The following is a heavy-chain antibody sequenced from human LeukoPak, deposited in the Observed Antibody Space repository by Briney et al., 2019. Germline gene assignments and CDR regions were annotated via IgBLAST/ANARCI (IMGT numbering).Heavy chain of an antibody. D-gene: IGHD6-19*01. CDR2: IRYDGIIK. V-gene: IGHV3-30*02. CDR3: ARGWIAVAAELYYFDY. Sequence: GGSLRLSCAASGFSFRSYGVHWVRQAPGKGLEWVAFIRYDGIIKYYADSVKGRFTISRDNSKNTLYLQMNSLRAEDTAVYYCARGWIAVAAELYYFDYWGQGTLVTVSS. CDR1: GFSFRSYG. J-gene: IGHJ4*02.